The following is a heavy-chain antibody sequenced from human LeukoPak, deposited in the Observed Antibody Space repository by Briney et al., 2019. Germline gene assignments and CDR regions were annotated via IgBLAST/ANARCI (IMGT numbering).Heavy chain of an antibody. CDR1: GFTFSSYA. J-gene: IGHJ4*02. CDR2: ISGSGSST. V-gene: IGHV3-23*01. CDR3: AKGYYYDSSVKYYFDY. D-gene: IGHD3-22*01. Sequence: GGSLRLSCAASGFTFSSYAMSWVRQAPGKGLEWVSAISGSGSSTYYADSVKGRLTISRDNSKNTLYLQMNSLRAEDTAVYYCAKGYYYDSSVKYYFDYWGQGTLVTVSS.